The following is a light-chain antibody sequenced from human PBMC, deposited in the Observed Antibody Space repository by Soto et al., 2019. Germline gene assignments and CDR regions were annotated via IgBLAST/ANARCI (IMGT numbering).Light chain of an antibody. CDR1: QSVSSN. CDR3: QQYGSSSWT. J-gene: IGKJ1*01. Sequence: EIVMTPSPATLSVSPVERATLSCRASQSVSSNLAWYQQKPGQAPRLLIYGASTRATGIPARFSGSGSGTEFTLTISSLQSEDFAVYYCQQYGSSSWTFGQGT. CDR2: GAS. V-gene: IGKV3-15*01.